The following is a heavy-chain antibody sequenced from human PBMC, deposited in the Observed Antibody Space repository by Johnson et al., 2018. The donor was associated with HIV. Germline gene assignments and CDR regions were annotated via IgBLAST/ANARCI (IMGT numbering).Heavy chain of an antibody. CDR3: ARDDTEADGAFDI. Sequence: VQLVESGGGVVQPGRSLRLSCAASGFTFSHYAMHWVRQAPGKGLEWVAVISYDGSNKYYADSVKGRFTISRDNSKNTLYLQMNSLRAEDTAVYYCARDDTEADGAFDIWGQGTMVTVSS. V-gene: IGHV3-30*04. D-gene: IGHD2-2*02. CDR2: ISYDGSNK. CDR1: GFTFSHYA. J-gene: IGHJ3*02.